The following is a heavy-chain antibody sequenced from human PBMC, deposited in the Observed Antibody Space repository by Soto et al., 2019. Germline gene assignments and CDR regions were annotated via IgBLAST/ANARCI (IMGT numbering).Heavy chain of an antibody. CDR2: IYYSGST. D-gene: IGHD5-12*01. J-gene: IGHJ4*02. CDR1: GGSSSSVDGY. CDR3: ARGSESGYASSSDY. Sequence: SETLCLTCTVAGGSSSSVDGYWSCISKPPGKGLEWIGYIYYSGSTYYNPSLKSRVTISVDTSKNQFSLKLSSVTAADTAVYYCARGSESGYASSSDYWGQGTLVPVSS. V-gene: IGHV4-30-4*01.